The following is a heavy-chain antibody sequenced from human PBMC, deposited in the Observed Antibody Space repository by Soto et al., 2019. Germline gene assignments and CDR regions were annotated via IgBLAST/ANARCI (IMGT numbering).Heavy chain of an antibody. Sequence: QVQLVESGGGVVQPGGSLRLSCAASGFTLSNCGMHWVRQAPGKGPEWVAMISHDGSSDYYVDSVKGRFTISRDNSKNTLFLQMNSLRAEDTAVYYCAKDFFCNDWYNYFDPWGRGTLVTVSS. CDR2: ISHDGSSD. CDR3: AKDFFCNDWYNYFDP. V-gene: IGHV3-30*18. J-gene: IGHJ5*02. D-gene: IGHD3-9*01. CDR1: GFTLSNCG.